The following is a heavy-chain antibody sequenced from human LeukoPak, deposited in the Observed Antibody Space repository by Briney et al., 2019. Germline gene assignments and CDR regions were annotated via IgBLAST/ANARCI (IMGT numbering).Heavy chain of an antibody. CDR1: GYTFTRYY. CDR3: ARVSGYCSSTSCYGESHWFDP. CDR2: INPNSGGT. D-gene: IGHD2-2*01. Sequence: ASVKVSCKASGYTFTRYYMHWVRQAPGQGLEWRGWINPNSGGTNYAQKFQGRVTMTRDTSISTAYMELSRLRSDDTAVYYCARVSGYCSSTSCYGESHWFDPWGQGTLVTVSS. J-gene: IGHJ5*02. V-gene: IGHV1-2*02.